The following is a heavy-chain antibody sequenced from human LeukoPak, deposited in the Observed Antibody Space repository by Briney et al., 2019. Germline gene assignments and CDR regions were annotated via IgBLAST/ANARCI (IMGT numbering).Heavy chain of an antibody. Sequence: SETVSLTCSVSGGSITNNYWTWIRQPPGKGLEWVGYMYYNGSTNYNPSLKSRVTISVDKSKNQFSLKLSSVTAADTAVYYCARVRRVYYYDSSGYYSAFDYWGQGTLVTVSS. CDR1: GGSITNNY. CDR2: MYYNGST. D-gene: IGHD3-22*01. V-gene: IGHV4-59*12. CDR3: ARVRRVYYYDSSGYYSAFDY. J-gene: IGHJ4*02.